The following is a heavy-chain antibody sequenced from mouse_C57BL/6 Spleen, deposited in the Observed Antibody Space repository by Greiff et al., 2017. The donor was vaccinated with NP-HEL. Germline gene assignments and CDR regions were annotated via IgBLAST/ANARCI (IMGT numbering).Heavy chain of an antibody. D-gene: IGHD4-1*01. CDR3: ARGASLGLDY. CDR2: IDPSDSYT. V-gene: IGHV1-59*01. J-gene: IGHJ2*01. CDR1: GYTFTSYW. Sequence: VQLQQPGAELVRPGTSVKLSCKASGYTFTSYWMHWVKQRPGQGLEWIGVIDPSDSYTNYNQKFKGKATLTVDTSSSTAYMQLSSLTSEDSAVYYCARGASLGLDYWGQGTTLTVSS.